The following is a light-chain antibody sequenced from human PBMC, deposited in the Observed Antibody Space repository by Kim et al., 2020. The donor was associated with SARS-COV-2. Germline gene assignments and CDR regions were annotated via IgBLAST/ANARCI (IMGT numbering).Light chain of an antibody. J-gene: IGLJ2*01. CDR3: QSADSSGTVV. CDR1: ALPKQY. CDR2: KDS. V-gene: IGLV3-25*03. Sequence: SYELTQPPSVSVSPGQTARITCSGDALPKQYAYWYQQKPGQAPVLVIYKDSERPSGIPERFSSSSSGTTVTLTISGVQAEDEADYYCQSADSSGTVVFGG.